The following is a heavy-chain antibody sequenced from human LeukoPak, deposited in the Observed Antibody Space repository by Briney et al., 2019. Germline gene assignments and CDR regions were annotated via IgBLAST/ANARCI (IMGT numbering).Heavy chain of an antibody. D-gene: IGHD2-2*01. J-gene: IGHJ4*02. V-gene: IGHV1-69*13. CDR3: ARPPGDCSSTSCPYDY. CDR1: GGTSSSYA. CDR2: IIPIFGTA. Sequence: SVKVSCKASGGTSSSYAISWVRQAPGQGLEWMGGIIPIFGTANYAQKFQGRVTITADESTSTAYMELSSLRSEDTAVYYCARPPGDCSSTSCPYDYWGQGTLVTVSS.